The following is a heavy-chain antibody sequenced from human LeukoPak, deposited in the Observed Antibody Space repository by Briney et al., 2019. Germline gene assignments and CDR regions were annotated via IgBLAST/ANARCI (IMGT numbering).Heavy chain of an antibody. V-gene: IGHV3-21*01. D-gene: IGHD6-6*01. CDR1: GFTFSSYS. CDR3: ARADSNIAARRIGFDY. J-gene: IGHJ4*02. CDR2: ISGSSSYI. Sequence: PGGSLRLSCAASGFTFSSYSMNWVRQAPGKGLEWVSSISGSSSYIYYADSLKGRFTISRANAKNSLYMQINSLRAGDTALYYCARADSNIAARRIGFDYWGQGTLVTVSS.